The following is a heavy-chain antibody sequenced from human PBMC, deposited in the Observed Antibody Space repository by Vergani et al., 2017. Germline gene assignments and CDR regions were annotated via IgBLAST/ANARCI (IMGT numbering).Heavy chain of an antibody. CDR1: GYTFTSYD. V-gene: IGHV1-8*01. Sequence: QVQLVQSGAEVKKPGASVKVSCKASGYTFTSYDINGVRQATGQGLGWMGWMNPNSGNTGYAQKFQGRVTMTRDTSISTAYMELSSLRSEDTAVYYCARGRITMIVVATPIDAFDIWGQGTMVTVSS. CDR2: MNPNSGNT. CDR3: ARGRITMIVVATPIDAFDI. D-gene: IGHD3-22*01. J-gene: IGHJ3*02.